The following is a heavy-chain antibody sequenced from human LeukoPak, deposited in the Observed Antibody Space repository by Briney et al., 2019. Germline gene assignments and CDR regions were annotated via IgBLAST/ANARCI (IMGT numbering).Heavy chain of an antibody. CDR2: INAGNGNT. D-gene: IGHD3-10*01. Sequence: ASVKVSCKASGYTFTSYAMHWVRQAPGQRLEWMGWINAGNGNTKYSQEFQGRVTITRDTSASTAYMELSRLRSDDTAVYYCARDMVRGVYYYYMDVWGKGTTVTISS. CDR3: ARDMVRGVYYYYMDV. V-gene: IGHV1-3*01. CDR1: GYTFTSYA. J-gene: IGHJ6*03.